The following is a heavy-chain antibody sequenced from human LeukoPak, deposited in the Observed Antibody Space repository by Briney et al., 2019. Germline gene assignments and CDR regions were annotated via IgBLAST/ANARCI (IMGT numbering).Heavy chain of an antibody. CDR2: IYTSGST. CDR1: GGSISSYY. CDR3: ARCPVVVVPAAWNYYYYMDV. J-gene: IGHJ6*03. D-gene: IGHD2-2*01. Sequence: SETLSLTCTVSGGSISSYYWSWIRQPAGKGLEWIGRIYTSGSTNYNPSLKSRVTMSVDTSKNQFSLKLSSMTAADTAVYYCARCPVVVVPAAWNYYYYMDVWGQGTLVTVSS. V-gene: IGHV4-4*07.